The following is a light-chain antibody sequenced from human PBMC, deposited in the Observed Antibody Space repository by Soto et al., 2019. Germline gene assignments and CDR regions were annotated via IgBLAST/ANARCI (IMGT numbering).Light chain of an antibody. J-gene: IGLJ2*01. Sequence: QSALTQPPSASGSPGQSVTISCTGTSSDVGGYNYVSWYQQHPGNAPKLMIYEVSKRSSGVPDRFSGSKSGNTASLTVSGLQAEDEADYYCSAYAGSNNLVVFGGGTKLTVL. CDR3: SAYAGSNNLVV. CDR1: SSDVGGYNY. V-gene: IGLV2-8*01. CDR2: EVS.